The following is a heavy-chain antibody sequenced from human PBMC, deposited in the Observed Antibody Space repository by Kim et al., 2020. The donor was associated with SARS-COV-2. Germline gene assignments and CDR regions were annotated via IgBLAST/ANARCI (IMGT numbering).Heavy chain of an antibody. J-gene: IGHJ4*02. Sequence: SETLSLTCTVSGGSIYTYYWSWIRQPPGKGLEWIGFIYYTGSTNNNPSLESRVTMSLDTSKNQFSLRLSSVTAADTAVYYCATYTTSSLEFAFWGRG. CDR1: GGSIYTYY. CDR2: IYYTGST. D-gene: IGHD3-3*02. CDR3: ATYTTSSLEFAF. V-gene: IGHV4-59*08.